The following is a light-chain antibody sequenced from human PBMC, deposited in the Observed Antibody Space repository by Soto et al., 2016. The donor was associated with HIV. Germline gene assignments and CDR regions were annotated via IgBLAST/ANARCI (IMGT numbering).Light chain of an antibody. CDR2: DDS. CDR1: NIETRS. CDR3: QVWDTSDRFV. V-gene: IGLV3-21*01. Sequence: SYALTQPPSVSVAPGKTARVSCGGNNIETRSVYWYQQKAGQAPVLVVYDDSDRPSGIPERFSGSNSGNTATLTISRVDAGDEADYYCQVWDTSDRFVFGTGT. J-gene: IGLJ1*01.